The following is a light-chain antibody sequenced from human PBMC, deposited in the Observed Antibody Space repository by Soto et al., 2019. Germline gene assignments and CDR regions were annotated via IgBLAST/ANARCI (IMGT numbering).Light chain of an antibody. Sequence: EILLTQFPDALSFSPGERVSLSCRTSRPVVRQYIAWYHQKPGQAPRLLIHDAVSRATGIPDRFSGSDSASDTDFTLFISRLAPGDCGVFYCQQNGRSPTFGPGTKVDI. J-gene: IGKJ3*01. CDR3: QQNGRSPT. CDR2: DAV. V-gene: IGKV3-20*01. CDR1: RPVVRQY.